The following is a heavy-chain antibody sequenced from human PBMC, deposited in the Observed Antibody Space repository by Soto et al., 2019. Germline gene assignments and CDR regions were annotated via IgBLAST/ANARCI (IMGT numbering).Heavy chain of an antibody. J-gene: IGHJ3*02. CDR1: GDFVFSYY. CDR3: ARLCGGDCYSPADFDI. D-gene: IGHD2-21*02. Sequence: LQILLCTYTVSGDFVFSYYSSWIRLSPGKRLEWIGYIYYSGSTNYNPSFKSRVTIAVEPSKNQFSLKLSSVTAADTAVYYCARLCGGDCYSPADFDIWGQGTMVTVS. CDR2: IYYSGST. V-gene: IGHV4-59*08.